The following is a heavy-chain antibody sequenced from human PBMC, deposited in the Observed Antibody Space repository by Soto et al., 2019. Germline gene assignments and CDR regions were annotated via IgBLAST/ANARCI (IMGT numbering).Heavy chain of an antibody. J-gene: IGHJ4*02. V-gene: IGHV3-74*01. CDR3: SRDATTGYSAAGDY. D-gene: IGHD1-26*01. CDR2: INNDGSSR. Sequence: PSETLRLSCAASGFTFSSYWMHWARQSPGKGLMWVSRINNDGSSRSYADSVKGRFTISRDNAKNTLYLQVNSLRAEDTAVYYCSRDATTGYSAAGDYWGQGTLVTVSS. CDR1: GFTFSSYW.